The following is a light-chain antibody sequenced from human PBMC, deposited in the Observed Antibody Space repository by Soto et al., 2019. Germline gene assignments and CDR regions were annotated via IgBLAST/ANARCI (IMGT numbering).Light chain of an antibody. CDR3: SSYAGSSTLVI. Sequence: QSVLTHPASVSGAPGQSITISCTGTSSDVGSYNLVSWYQQHPGKAPKLMVFEASKRPSGVSNRFSGSKCGNTASLANSGLQAEDEADYYCSSYAGSSTLVIFGAGTTPTVL. CDR1: SSDVGSYNL. V-gene: IGLV2-23*02. CDR2: EAS. J-gene: IGLJ2*01.